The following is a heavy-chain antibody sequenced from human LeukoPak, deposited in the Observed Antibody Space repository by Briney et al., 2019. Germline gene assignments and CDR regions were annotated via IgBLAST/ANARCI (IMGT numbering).Heavy chain of an antibody. CDR1: VGSFSGHY. CDR3: ARNPTSKTMSRDSFDI. D-gene: IGHD3-10*02. CDR2: TSHTGTT. J-gene: IGHJ3*02. Sequence: SETLSLTCGVSVGSFSGHYWSWIRQPPRKGLEWIGETSHTGTTHSNPSLKSRVTISVDTPKNQFSLRLTSVTAADTAVYYCARNPTSKTMSRDSFDIWGQGTFVTVSS. V-gene: IGHV4-34*01.